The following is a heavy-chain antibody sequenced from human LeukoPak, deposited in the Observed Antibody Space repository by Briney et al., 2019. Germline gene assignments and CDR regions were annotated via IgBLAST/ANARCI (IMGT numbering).Heavy chain of an antibody. CDR1: GYTLANYA. CDR2: ISAASGKT. V-gene: IGHV1-3*03. Sequence: AASVKVSCKASGYTLANYAMHWVRQAPGQRLEWLGWISAASGKTEYSQDFQDRLTITSDTSASTAYMELNSLRSEDMAVYYCARARDYYTPPFDNWGQGSLVTVSS. D-gene: IGHD3-3*01. CDR3: ARARDYYTPPFDN. J-gene: IGHJ4*02.